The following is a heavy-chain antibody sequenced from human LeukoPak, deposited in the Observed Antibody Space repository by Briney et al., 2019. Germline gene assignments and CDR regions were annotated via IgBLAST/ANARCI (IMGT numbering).Heavy chain of an antibody. CDR1: GXTVSSNY. CDR2: IYSSGNT. D-gene: IGHD6-19*01. V-gene: IGHV3-66*01. J-gene: IGHJ4*02. CDR3: VREYSSGYYWDY. Sequence: GGSLRLSCAASGXTVSSNYMSWVRQAPGKGLEWVSLIYSSGNTQYADSVKGRFTISRDNSKNTVYLQMNSLRVEDTAVYYCVREYSSGYYWDYWGQGTLVTVSS.